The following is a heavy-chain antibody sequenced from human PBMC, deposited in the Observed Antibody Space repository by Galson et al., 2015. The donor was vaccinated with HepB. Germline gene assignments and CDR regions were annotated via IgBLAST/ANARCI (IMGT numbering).Heavy chain of an antibody. Sequence: SLRLSCAASGFTLRSYAMSRVRQAPGRGLEWVSAITGSGDSTFYADSVRGRFTISRDTSKNTLHLQMNSLRAEDTAVYYCAKLDVVVPATSWFDPWGQGTLVTVSS. CDR2: ITGSGDST. J-gene: IGHJ5*02. D-gene: IGHD2-21*02. CDR1: GFTLRSYA. CDR3: AKLDVVVPATSWFDP. V-gene: IGHV3-23*01.